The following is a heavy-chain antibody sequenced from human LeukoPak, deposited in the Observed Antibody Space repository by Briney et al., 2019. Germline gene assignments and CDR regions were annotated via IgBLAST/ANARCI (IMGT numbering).Heavy chain of an antibody. CDR1: GFTFYMYA. CDR3: ARGGAVLTYYDFWSGNWFDP. CDR2: MCGTAGCT. D-gene: IGHD3-3*01. V-gene: IGHV3-23*01. Sequence: GGSLTLSCAASGFTFYMYAMSWVRQAPGKGLEWVASMCGTAGCTFYPDSVKGRFTISRDNSKNILYLQMNSLRAEDTAMYYCARGGAVLTYYDFWSGNWFDPWGQGTLVTVSS. J-gene: IGHJ5*02.